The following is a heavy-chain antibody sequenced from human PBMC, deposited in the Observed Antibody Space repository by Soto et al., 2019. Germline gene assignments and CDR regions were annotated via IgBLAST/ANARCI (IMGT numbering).Heavy chain of an antibody. CDR1: GGSISSGGYY. CDR3: AIDPSPDYYYYGMDV. CDR2: IYYSGST. Sequence: SETLSLTCTVSGGSISSGGYYWSWIRQHPGKGLEWIGYIYYSGSTYYNPSLKSRVTISVDTSKNQFSLKLSSVTAADTAGYYCAIDPSPDYYYYGMDVWGQGTTVTVSS. V-gene: IGHV4-31*03. J-gene: IGHJ6*02.